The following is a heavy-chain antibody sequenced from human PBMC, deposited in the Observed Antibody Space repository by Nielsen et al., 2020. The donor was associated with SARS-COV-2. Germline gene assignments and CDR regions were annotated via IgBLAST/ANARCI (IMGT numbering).Heavy chain of an antibody. V-gene: IGHV5-51*01. CDR1: GYNFSHSW. Sequence: GGSLRLSCKGSGYNFSHSWIAWVRQMPGKGLEWMGIIYPYDSDTRYSPSFQGQVTISADESTSTAYMQWSSLKASDTAIYYCTRRGSAGLFDYWGQGTQVTVS. D-gene: IGHD3-10*01. CDR2: IYPYDSDT. J-gene: IGHJ4*02. CDR3: TRRGSAGLFDY.